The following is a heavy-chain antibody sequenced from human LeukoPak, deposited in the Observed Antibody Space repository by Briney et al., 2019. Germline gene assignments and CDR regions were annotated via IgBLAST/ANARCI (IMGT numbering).Heavy chain of an antibody. D-gene: IGHD2-2*01. CDR2: ISSSSSTI. CDR1: GFTFSSYS. CDR3: ASLVVPAASTYYYYYMDV. J-gene: IGHJ6*03. Sequence: GGSLRLSCAASGFTFSSYSMNWVRQAPGKGLEWVSYISSSSSTIYYADSVKGRFTISRDNAKNSLYLQMNSLRAEDTAVYYCASLVVPAASTYYYYYMDVWGKGTTVTVPS. V-gene: IGHV3-48*01.